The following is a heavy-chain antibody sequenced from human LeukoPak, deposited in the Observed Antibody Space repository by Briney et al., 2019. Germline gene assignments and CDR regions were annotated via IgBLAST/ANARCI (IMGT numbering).Heavy chain of an antibody. J-gene: IGHJ4*02. D-gene: IGHD2-2*01. CDR2: IYSGGST. CDR3: ARDLACSSTSCYPHFDY. CDR1: GFTVSSNY. V-gene: IGHV3-66*02. Sequence: VGSLRLSCAASGFTVSSNYMSWVRQAPGKGLEWVSVIYSGGSTYYADSVKGRFTISRDNSKNTLYLQMNSLRAEDTAVYYCARDLACSSTSCYPHFDYWGQGTLVTVSS.